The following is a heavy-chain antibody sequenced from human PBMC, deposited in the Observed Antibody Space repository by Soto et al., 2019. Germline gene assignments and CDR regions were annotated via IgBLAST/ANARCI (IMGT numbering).Heavy chain of an antibody. CDR3: ARRGRIAARPGAFDI. CDR2: INHSGST. J-gene: IGHJ3*02. V-gene: IGHV4-34*01. D-gene: IGHD6-6*01. Sequence: PSLTCAVYGGSFSGYYWSWIRQPPGKGLEWIGEINHSGSTNYNPSLKSRVTISVDTSKNQFSLKLSSVTAVDTAVYYCARRGRIAARPGAFDIWGQGTMVTVSS. CDR1: GGSFSGYY.